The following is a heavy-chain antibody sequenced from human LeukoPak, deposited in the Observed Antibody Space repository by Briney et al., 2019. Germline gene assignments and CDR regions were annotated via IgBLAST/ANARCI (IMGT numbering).Heavy chain of an antibody. CDR3: AKSRVEVAGTGGFDT. CDR1: GFTFAIYH. D-gene: IGHD1-1*01. V-gene: IGHV3-23*01. J-gene: IGHJ3*02. CDR2: IRGDGV. Sequence: PGGSLRLSCAASGFTFAIYHMSWVRQAPGKGLEWVATIRGDGVYYADSVKGRFTISRDDSKNTEYVQMNSLRAEDTAVYYCAKSRVEVAGTGGFDTWGRGTLVAVSS.